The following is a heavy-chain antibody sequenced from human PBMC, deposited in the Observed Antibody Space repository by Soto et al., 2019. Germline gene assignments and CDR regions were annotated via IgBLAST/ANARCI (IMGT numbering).Heavy chain of an antibody. J-gene: IGHJ4*02. V-gene: IGHV2-5*01. D-gene: IGHD3-3*01. CDR1: GFSLSTSCVG. CDR2: IYCNDDK. Sequence: QITLKEAGPTLVKPTQTLTLTCTVSGFSLSTSCVGVGWIRPPPGKALEWLALIYCNDDKRYSPSLKCRLTITKDTTKHPVVPTMINMDTVDTATYYCAHCSITIFGVVTDCHSCGQGTLVTVSS. CDR3: AHCSITIFGVVTDCHS.